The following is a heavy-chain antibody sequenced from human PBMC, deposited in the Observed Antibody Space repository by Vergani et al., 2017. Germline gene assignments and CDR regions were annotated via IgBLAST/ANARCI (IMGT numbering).Heavy chain of an antibody. V-gene: IGHV3-21*01. J-gene: IGHJ4*02. CDR1: GFTFSSYS. CDR3: ARASQWELLDYFDY. Sequence: VQLVESGGGVVQPGRSLRLSCAASGFTFSSYSMNWVRQAPGKGLEWVSSISSSSSYIYYADSVKGRFTISRDNAKNSLYLQMNSLRAEDTAVYYCARASQWELLDYFDYWGQGTLVTVSS. D-gene: IGHD1-26*01. CDR2: ISSSSSYI.